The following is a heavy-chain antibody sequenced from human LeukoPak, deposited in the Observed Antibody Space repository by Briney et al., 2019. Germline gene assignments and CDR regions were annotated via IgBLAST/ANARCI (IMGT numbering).Heavy chain of an antibody. CDR1: EFTFSSYS. Sequence: GGSLRLSCAASEFTFSSYSMNWVRQAPGKGLEWVSYITNSGNSKSYADSVKGRSTISRGNTKNMVYLQMNSLRADDTAVYYCAKSVVVITFRFDDWGQGALVTVSS. V-gene: IGHV3-48*01. CDR3: AKSVVVITFRFDD. J-gene: IGHJ4*02. CDR2: ITNSGNSK. D-gene: IGHD2-15*01.